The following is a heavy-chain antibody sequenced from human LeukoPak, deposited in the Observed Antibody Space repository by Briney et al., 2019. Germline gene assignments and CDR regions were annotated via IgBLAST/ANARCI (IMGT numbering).Heavy chain of an antibody. Sequence: GGSLRLSCAASGFTVSSNYMSWVRQAPGKGLEWGSVIYNGGSTYYADSVKGRFTISRDNSKNTLYLQMNCLRAEDTAVFYCARVGRGNTYGYGDYWGQGTLVTVSS. D-gene: IGHD5-18*01. V-gene: IGHV3-66*01. J-gene: IGHJ4*02. CDR1: GFTVSSNY. CDR2: IYNGGST. CDR3: ARVGRGNTYGYGDY.